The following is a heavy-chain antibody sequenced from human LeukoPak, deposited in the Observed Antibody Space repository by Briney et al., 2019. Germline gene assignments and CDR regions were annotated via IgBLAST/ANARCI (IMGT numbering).Heavy chain of an antibody. J-gene: IGHJ6*03. V-gene: IGHV4-39*01. CDR1: GGSISSSSYY. Sequence: PSETLSLTCTVSGGSISSSSYYWGWIRQPPGKGLEWIGSIYYSGSTYYNPSLKSRVTISVDTSKNQFSLKVISVTAADAAVYYCTRHHRQEGFLPYMDVWGKGTTVTISS. CDR2: IYYSGST. CDR3: TRHHRQEGFLPYMDV. D-gene: IGHD3-3*01.